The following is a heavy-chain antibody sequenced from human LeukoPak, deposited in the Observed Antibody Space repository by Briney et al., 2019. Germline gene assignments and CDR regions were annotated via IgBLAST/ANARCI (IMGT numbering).Heavy chain of an antibody. Sequence: GGSLRLSCAASGFTFIDYAMSWVRQAPGRGLEWVSLISGSGGTTYYADAVKGRFTISRDNSKNTLHLQMSSLRAGDTAMYYCAKALVWGVSGSNDYFDSWGQGTLVSVSS. CDR3: AKALVWGVSGSNDYFDS. CDR2: ISGSGGTT. CDR1: GFTFIDYA. D-gene: IGHD1-26*01. J-gene: IGHJ4*02. V-gene: IGHV3-23*01.